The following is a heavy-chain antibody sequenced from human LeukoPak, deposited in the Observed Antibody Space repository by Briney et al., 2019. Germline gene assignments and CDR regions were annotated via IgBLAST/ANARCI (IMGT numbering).Heavy chain of an antibody. Sequence: TLSLPCTVSGGSISSGDYYWSWIRPPPGKGLEWIGYIYYSGSTYYNPSLKSRVTISVDKSKNQFSLKLSSATAADTAVYYCARARGPTYYYDSSGYYLDYWGQGTLVTVSS. CDR1: GGSISSGDYY. V-gene: IGHV4-30-4*08. J-gene: IGHJ4*02. D-gene: IGHD3-22*01. CDR3: ARARGPTYYYDSSGYYLDY. CDR2: IYYSGST.